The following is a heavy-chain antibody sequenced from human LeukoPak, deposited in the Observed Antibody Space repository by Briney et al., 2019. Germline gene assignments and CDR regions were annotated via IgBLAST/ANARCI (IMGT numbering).Heavy chain of an antibody. D-gene: IGHD3-3*01. J-gene: IGHJ4*02. CDR2: IYTSGST. V-gene: IGHV4-61*02. CDR1: GGSISSGSYY. Sequence: SETLSLTYTVSGGSISSGSYYWSWIRQPAGKGLEWIGRIYTSGSTNYNPPLKSRVTISVDTSKNQFSLKLSSVTAADTAVYYCARDIFPYYYDFWSGYAPLWGQGTLVTVSS. CDR3: ARDIFPYYYDFWSGYAPL.